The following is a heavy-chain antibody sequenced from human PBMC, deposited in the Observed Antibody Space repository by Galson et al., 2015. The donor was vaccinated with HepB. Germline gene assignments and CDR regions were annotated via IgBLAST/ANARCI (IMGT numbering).Heavy chain of an antibody. Sequence: SLRLSCAASGFTFSKYWMSWVRQAPGKGLEWVANIKQDGSEKYYVDSVKGRFTISRDNAKNSLYLQMNSLRAEDTAVYYCARGQWLVYWGQGTLVTVSS. J-gene: IGHJ4*02. V-gene: IGHV3-7*01. D-gene: IGHD6-19*01. CDR1: GFTFSKYW. CDR3: ARGQWLVY. CDR2: IKQDGSEK.